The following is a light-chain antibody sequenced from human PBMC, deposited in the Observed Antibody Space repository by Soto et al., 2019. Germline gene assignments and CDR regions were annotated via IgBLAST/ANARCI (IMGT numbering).Light chain of an antibody. CDR3: QQSYS. CDR1: QKINSY. CDR2: AVS. Sequence: DIQLTQSPSSLSASIGDRVTITCRARQKINSYLNWYQQRPGKAPKLLIYAVSGLQNGVPSRFSGSGSGTDFTLTINSLQPEDFATYYCQQSYSFGQGTKLEIK. J-gene: IGKJ2*01. V-gene: IGKV1-39*01.